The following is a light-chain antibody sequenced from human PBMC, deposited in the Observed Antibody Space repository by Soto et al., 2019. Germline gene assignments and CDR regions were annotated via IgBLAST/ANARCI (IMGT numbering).Light chain of an antibody. CDR2: RDS. Sequence: SYELHQPLSVSVPLGQTASITCGGNNIGTRNVHWYQQKPGQAPVLVVYRDSNRPSGIPERFSGSNSGNTATLPISRAQAGDEADAYCHLWDSSTAVFGGGTKLPVL. CDR1: NIGTRN. V-gene: IGLV3-9*01. J-gene: IGLJ3*02. CDR3: HLWDSSTAV.